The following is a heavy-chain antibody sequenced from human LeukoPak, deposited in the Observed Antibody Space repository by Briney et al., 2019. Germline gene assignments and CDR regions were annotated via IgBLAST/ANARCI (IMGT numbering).Heavy chain of an antibody. D-gene: IGHD3-22*01. CDR1: GFTFSSYW. J-gene: IGHJ4*02. CDR3: ARARSAQYYYDSSGYDPIDY. CDR2: INSYGSST. V-gene: IGHV3-74*01. Sequence: GGSLRLSCAASGFTFSSYWMHWVRQAPGKGLVWVSRINSYGSSTSYADSVKGRFTISRDNAKNTLYLQMNSLRAEDTAVYYCARARSAQYYYDSSGYDPIDYWGQGTLVTVSS.